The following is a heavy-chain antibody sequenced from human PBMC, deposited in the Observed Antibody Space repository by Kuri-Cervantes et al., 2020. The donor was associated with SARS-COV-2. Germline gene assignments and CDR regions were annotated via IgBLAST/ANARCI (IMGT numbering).Heavy chain of an antibody. CDR3: ARVAVGATHPNYYMDV. CDR2: IIPIFDTA. D-gene: IGHD1-26*01. V-gene: IGHV1-69*13. J-gene: IGHJ6*03. Sequence: SVKVSCKASGGTFSSYAISWVRQAPGQGLEWMGGIIPIFDTANYAQKFQGRVTITADESTSTAYMELSSLRSDDTAVYYCARVAVGATHPNYYMDVWGKGTTVTVSS. CDR1: GGTFSSYA.